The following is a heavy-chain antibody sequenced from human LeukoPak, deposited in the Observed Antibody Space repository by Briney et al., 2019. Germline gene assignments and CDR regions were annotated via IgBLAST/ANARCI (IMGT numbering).Heavy chain of an antibody. D-gene: IGHD2-2*01. CDR1: GYTFTGYY. CDR2: IKHNSDGT. J-gene: IGHJ5*02. CDR3: ARRARSSTSRFVP. V-gene: IGHV1-2*02. Sequence: ASVKVSCKASGYTFTGYYMHWVRQAPGKGLECVGWIKHNSDGTNYAEKFQRRATMTRDTSISTAYMDLSRLRSDDTAVYYCARRARSSTSRFVPWGQGTLVTVSS.